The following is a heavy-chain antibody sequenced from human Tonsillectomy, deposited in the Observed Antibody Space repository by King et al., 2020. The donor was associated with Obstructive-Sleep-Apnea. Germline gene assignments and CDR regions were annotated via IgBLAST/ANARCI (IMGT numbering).Heavy chain of an antibody. V-gene: IGHV1-69*10. CDR2: FIPILGIE. CDR1: GGTFSSYA. D-gene: IGHD3-22*01. Sequence: QLVQSWAEVKKPGSSVKFSCKASGGTFSSYAISWVRQAPGQGLEWMGGFIPILGIENYAQKFQGRVTITADKSTSQDYMELSSLRSEDTAVYYCAHGGYYDSSGYYYDYFDYWGQGTLVTVSS. J-gene: IGHJ4*02. CDR3: AHGGYYDSSGYYYDYFDY.